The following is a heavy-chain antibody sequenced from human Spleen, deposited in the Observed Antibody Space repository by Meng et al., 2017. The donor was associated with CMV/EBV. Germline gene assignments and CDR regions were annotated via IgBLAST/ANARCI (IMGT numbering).Heavy chain of an antibody. CDR3: VKDRSNSWTFDY. D-gene: IGHD6-13*01. CDR2: INSDGSST. J-gene: IGHJ4*02. Sequence: GGSLRLSCAASGFTFSSYWMHWVRQVPGKGLVWVSRINSDGSSTSYADSVKGRFTISRDNSKNTLSLQMNSLRPDDTAVYYCVKDRSNSWTFDYWGQGTLVTVSS. CDR1: GFTFSSYW. V-gene: IGHV3-74*01.